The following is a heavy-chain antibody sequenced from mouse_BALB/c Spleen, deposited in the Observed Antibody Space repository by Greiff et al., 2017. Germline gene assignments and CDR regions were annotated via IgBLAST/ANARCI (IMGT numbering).Heavy chain of an antibody. CDR3: ARDEGYYVAMDY. Sequence: EVKVEESGPGLVKPSQSLSLTCTVTGYSITSDYAWNWIRQFPGNKLEWMGYISYSGSTSYNPSLKSRISITRDTPKNQFFLQLNSVTTEDTATYYCARDEGYYVAMDYWGQGTSVTVSS. D-gene: IGHD2-3*01. CDR2: ISYSGST. CDR1: GYSITSDYA. V-gene: IGHV3-2*02. J-gene: IGHJ4*01.